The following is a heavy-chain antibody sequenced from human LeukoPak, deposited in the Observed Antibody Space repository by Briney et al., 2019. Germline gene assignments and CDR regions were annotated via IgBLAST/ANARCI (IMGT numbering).Heavy chain of an antibody. V-gene: IGHV3-64*01. CDR1: GFSFRGYG. CDR3: ARGRGGPPFDF. CDR2: ISADGGTT. J-gene: IGHJ4*02. Sequence: GGSLRLSCAASGFSFRGYGMHWVRQAPGRGLEHVSAISADGGTTDYLNSVKGRFTISRDNSKNTLYLQMGRLRSDDTAIYYCARGRGGPPFDFWGQGTVVTVAS. D-gene: IGHD3-10*01.